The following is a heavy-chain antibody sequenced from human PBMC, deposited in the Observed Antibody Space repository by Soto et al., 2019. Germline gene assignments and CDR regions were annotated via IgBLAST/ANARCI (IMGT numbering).Heavy chain of an antibody. CDR2: INAGYGNT. D-gene: IGHD7-27*01. Sequence: ASVKVSCKASGYTFSSYATHWVRQAPGQRLEWMGWINAGYGNTKSSQKFQDRVTISRDTSASTAYMELTSLRSEDTAVYYCARDTGDGTFDFWGQGTLVTVSS. CDR3: ARDTGDGTFDF. CDR1: GYTFSSYA. J-gene: IGHJ4*02. V-gene: IGHV1-3*01.